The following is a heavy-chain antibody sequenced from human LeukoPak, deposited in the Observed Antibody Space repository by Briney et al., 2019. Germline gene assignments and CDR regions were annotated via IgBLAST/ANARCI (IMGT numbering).Heavy chain of an antibody. CDR3: TRDHPMIVVVMLDY. Sequence: PGRSLRLSCTTSGFTFGDYGLSWVRQAPGKGLEWLSFIRRKAYGGTTEYAASVKGRFTISRDDSKSIAYLQMNSLKTEDTAVYYCTRDHPMIVVVMLDYWGQGTLVTVSS. CDR2: IRRKAYGGTT. CDR1: GFTFGDYG. V-gene: IGHV3-49*04. D-gene: IGHD3-22*01. J-gene: IGHJ4*02.